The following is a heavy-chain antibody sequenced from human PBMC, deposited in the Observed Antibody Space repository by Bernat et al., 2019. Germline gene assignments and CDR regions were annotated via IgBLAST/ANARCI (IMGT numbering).Heavy chain of an antibody. Sequence: QVQLVESGGGVVQPGRSLRLSCAASGFTFSSYGMHWVRQAPGKGPEWVAVIWYDGSNKYYADSVKGRFTISRDNSKNTLYLQMNSLRAEDTAVYYCAKQLFDYYGMDVWGQGTTVTVSS. CDR3: AKQLFDYYGMDV. J-gene: IGHJ6*02. CDR2: IWYDGSNK. CDR1: GFTFSSYG. D-gene: IGHD5-18*01. V-gene: IGHV3-33*06.